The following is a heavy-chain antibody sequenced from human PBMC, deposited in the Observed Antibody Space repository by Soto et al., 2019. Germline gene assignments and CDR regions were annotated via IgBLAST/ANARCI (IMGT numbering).Heavy chain of an antibody. Sequence: SETLSLTCTVSGGSISSSSYYWGWIRQPPGKGLEWIGSIYYSGSTYYNPSLKSRVTISVDTSKNQFSLKLSSVTAADTAVYYCASQMTMVRGVKTYYYGMDVWGQGTTVTVSS. V-gene: IGHV4-39*01. J-gene: IGHJ6*02. CDR2: IYYSGST. CDR3: ASQMTMVRGVKTYYYGMDV. CDR1: GGSISSSSYY. D-gene: IGHD3-10*01.